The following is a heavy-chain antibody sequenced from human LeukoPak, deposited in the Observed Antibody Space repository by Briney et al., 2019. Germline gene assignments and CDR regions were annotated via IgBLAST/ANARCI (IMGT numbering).Heavy chain of an antibody. CDR3: AGRRSSGWYAY. J-gene: IGHJ4*02. D-gene: IGHD6-19*01. Sequence: GGSLRLSCATSGFTVSSNYMSWVRQAPGKGLEWVSVIYDSGTTYYADSVKGRFLIFRDTSKNTVDLQMNSLRVEDTTVYYCAGRRSSGWYAYWGQGTLVTVSS. V-gene: IGHV3-53*01. CDR2: IYDSGTT. CDR1: GFTVSSNY.